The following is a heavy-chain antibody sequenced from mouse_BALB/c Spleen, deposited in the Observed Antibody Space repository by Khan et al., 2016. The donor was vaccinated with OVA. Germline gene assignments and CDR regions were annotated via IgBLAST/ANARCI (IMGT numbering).Heavy chain of an antibody. CDR3: ARRGLRWDFDY. V-gene: IGHV1-7*01. J-gene: IGHJ2*01. CDR2: INPTTNYT. D-gene: IGHD1-1*01. Sequence: VKLLESGAELAKPGASVKMSCKTSGYTFINYWILWVKQRPGQGLEWIGCINPTTNYTEFNQNFKDKATLTADRSSSTAYMQLSSLTSGDSAVYYCARRGLRWDFDYWGQGTTLTVSS. CDR1: GYTFINYW.